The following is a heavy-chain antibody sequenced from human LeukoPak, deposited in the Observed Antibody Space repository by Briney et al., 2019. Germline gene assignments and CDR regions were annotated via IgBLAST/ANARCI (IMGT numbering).Heavy chain of an antibody. Sequence: EPSETLSLTCAVYGGSFSGYYWSWIRQPPGKGLEWIGEINHSGSTNYNPSLKSRVTISVDTSKNQFSLKLSSVTAADTAVYYCARGGYCSSTSCYAHWFDPWGQGTLVTVSS. D-gene: IGHD2-2*01. V-gene: IGHV4-34*01. CDR3: ARGGYCSSTSCYAHWFDP. CDR2: INHSGST. J-gene: IGHJ5*02. CDR1: GGSFSGYY.